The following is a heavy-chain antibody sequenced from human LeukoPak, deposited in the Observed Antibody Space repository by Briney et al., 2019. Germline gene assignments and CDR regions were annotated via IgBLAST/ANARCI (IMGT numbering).Heavy chain of an antibody. Sequence: HPGGSLRLSCAASGFTFSSYAMSWVRQAPGKGLEWVSTIGGGTTYYADSVKGRFTISRDNSKNTVYLQMNSLRVEDTAVYYCAKGGGGAAPFDYWGQGSLVTVSS. V-gene: IGHV3-23*01. CDR1: GFTFSSYA. J-gene: IGHJ4*02. CDR3: AKGGGGAAPFDY. CDR2: IGGGTT. D-gene: IGHD6-13*01.